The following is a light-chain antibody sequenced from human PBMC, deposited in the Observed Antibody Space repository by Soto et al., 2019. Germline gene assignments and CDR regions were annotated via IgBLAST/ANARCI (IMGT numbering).Light chain of an antibody. Sequence: EIVLTQSPGTLSLSPGERATLSCRASQSVNSVYLAWYQQKPGQAPSLLIHGASNRATGIPDRFSGSGSGTDFTLTISRLEPEDFAVYYCQQYGSSSWTFGQGTKVDIK. CDR1: QSVNSVY. CDR3: QQYGSSSWT. V-gene: IGKV3-20*01. CDR2: GAS. J-gene: IGKJ1*01.